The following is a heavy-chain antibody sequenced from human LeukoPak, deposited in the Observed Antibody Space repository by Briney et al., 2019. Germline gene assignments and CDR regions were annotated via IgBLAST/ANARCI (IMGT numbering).Heavy chain of an antibody. J-gene: IGHJ4*02. CDR3: ARVPTYYYDSSATPYYYFDY. D-gene: IGHD3-22*01. V-gene: IGHV3-7*01. Sequence: GGSLRLSCAASGFTFSSYWMSWVRQAPGKGLEWEANIKQDGSEKYYVDSVKGRFTISRDNAKNSLYLQMNSLRAEDTAVYYCARVPTYYYDSSATPYYYFDYWGQGTLVTVSS. CDR1: GFTFSSYW. CDR2: IKQDGSEK.